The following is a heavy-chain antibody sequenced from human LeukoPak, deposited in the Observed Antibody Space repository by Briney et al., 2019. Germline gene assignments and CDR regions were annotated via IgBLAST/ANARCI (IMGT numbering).Heavy chain of an antibody. CDR3: ASGVYDYVWGSYRYAPRDAFDI. J-gene: IGHJ3*02. Sequence: PGGSLRLSCAASGSTFDDYGMSWARQAPGKGLEWVSGINWNGGSTGYADSVKGRFTISRDNAKNSLYLQMNSLRAEDTALYYCASGVYDYVWGSYRYAPRDAFDIWGQGTMVTVSS. V-gene: IGHV3-20*04. CDR2: INWNGGST. CDR1: GSTFDDYG. D-gene: IGHD3-16*02.